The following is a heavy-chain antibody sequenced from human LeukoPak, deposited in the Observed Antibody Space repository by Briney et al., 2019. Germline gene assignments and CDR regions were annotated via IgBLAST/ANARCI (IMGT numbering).Heavy chain of an antibody. Sequence: PSETLSLTCTVSGYSISSGYYWGWIRQPPGKGLEWIGSIYHSGSTYYNPSLKSRVTISVDTSKNQFSLKLSSVTAADTAVYYCARDSIVATIGWFDPWGQGTLVTVSS. V-gene: IGHV4-38-2*02. CDR2: IYHSGST. CDR1: GYSISSGYY. CDR3: ARDSIVATIGWFDP. J-gene: IGHJ5*02. D-gene: IGHD5-12*01.